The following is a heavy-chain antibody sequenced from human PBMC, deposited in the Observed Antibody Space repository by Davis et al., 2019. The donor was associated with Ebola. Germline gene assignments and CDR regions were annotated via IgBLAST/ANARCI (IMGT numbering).Heavy chain of an antibody. D-gene: IGHD6-13*01. CDR3: ARVNLPYSSSWYFDY. Sequence: PGGSLRLSCAAFGFTFSSYWMSWVRQAPGKGLEWVANIKQDGSEKYYVDSVKGRFTISRDNAKNSQYLQMNSLRAEDTAVYYCARVNLPYSSSWYFDYWGQGTLVTVSS. CDR1: GFTFSSYW. J-gene: IGHJ4*02. CDR2: IKQDGSEK. V-gene: IGHV3-7*01.